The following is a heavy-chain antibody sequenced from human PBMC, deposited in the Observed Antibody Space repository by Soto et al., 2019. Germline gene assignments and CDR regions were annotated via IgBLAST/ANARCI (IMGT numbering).Heavy chain of an antibody. CDR1: GFTFSSYS. J-gene: IGHJ4*02. CDR2: IITITGFI. V-gene: IGHV3-21*02. Sequence: EVQLVESGGGLVQPGGPLRLSCAASGFTFSSYSMNWVRQAPGKGLEWVSIITITGFIDYADSVKGRFTISRDNAKSSLYLQMNSLRAEDTAVYYCARDSREYNAYDYNWGQGTLVTVSS. CDR3: ARDSREYNAYDYN. D-gene: IGHD5-12*01.